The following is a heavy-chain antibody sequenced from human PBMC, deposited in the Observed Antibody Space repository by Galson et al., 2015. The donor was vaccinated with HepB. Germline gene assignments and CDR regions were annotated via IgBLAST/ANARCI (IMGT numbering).Heavy chain of an antibody. CDR2: ISSSGSYI. V-gene: IGHV3-21*01. Sequence: SLRLSCATSGFTFSSYSMNWVRQAPGKGLEWVSSISSSGSYIYYADSVKGRFTISRDNAKNSLYLQMNSLRAEDTAVYYCARAPQGVYYYDSSGYYIFGYWGQGTLVTVSS. CDR1: GFTFSSYS. D-gene: IGHD3-22*01. J-gene: IGHJ4*02. CDR3: ARAPQGVYYYDSSGYYIFGY.